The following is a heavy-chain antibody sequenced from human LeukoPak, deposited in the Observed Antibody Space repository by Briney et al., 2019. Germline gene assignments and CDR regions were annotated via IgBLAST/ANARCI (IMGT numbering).Heavy chain of an antibody. Sequence: GGSLRLSCAASGFAFNFYAMSWVRQAPGKGLQWVSGIKDEGSDTTYADSVKGRFTLSRDNAKDTLYLQMHSLRVEDTALYYCAKLANRFSSYDYWGQGTLVTVSS. D-gene: IGHD6-6*01. J-gene: IGHJ4*02. CDR2: IKDEGSDT. V-gene: IGHV3-74*03. CDR1: GFAFNFYA. CDR3: AKLANRFSSYDY.